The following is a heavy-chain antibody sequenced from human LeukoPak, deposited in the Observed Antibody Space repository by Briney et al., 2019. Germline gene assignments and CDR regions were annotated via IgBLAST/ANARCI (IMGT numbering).Heavy chain of an antibody. J-gene: IGHJ4*02. CDR1: GFTFSSYW. CDR2: IKQDGSEK. CDR3: ARDPYYYDSSGYPLY. Sequence: GGSLRLSCAASGFTFSSYWMSWVRQAPGKGLEWVANIKQDGSEKYYVDSVKGRFTISRDNAKNSQYLQMNSLRAEDTAVYYCARDPYYYDSSGYPLYWGQGTLVTVSS. V-gene: IGHV3-7*01. D-gene: IGHD3-22*01.